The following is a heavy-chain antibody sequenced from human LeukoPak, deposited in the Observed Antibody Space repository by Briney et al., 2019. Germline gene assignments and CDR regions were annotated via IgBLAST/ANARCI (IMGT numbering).Heavy chain of an antibody. CDR3: ARQGGEIEDAFDI. V-gene: IGHV5-51*01. CDR1: GYSFTTYW. Sequence: GESLKIPCKGSGYSFTTYWIGWVRQMPGKGLEWMGIIYPGDSDTRYSPSFQGQVTISADKSISTAYLQWSSLKASDTAMYYCARQGGEIEDAFDIWGQGTMVTVSS. D-gene: IGHD3-10*01. CDR2: IYPGDSDT. J-gene: IGHJ3*02.